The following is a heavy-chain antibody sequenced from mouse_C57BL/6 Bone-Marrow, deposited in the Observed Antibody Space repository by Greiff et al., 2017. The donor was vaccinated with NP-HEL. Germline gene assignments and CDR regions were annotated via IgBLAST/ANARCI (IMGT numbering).Heavy chain of an antibody. Sequence: QVQLQQSGAELVKPGASVKISCKASGYAFSSYWMNWVKQRPGKGLEWIGQIYPGDGDTNYNGKFKGKATLTADKSSSTAYMQLSSLTSEDSAVYFCARRENYGSSSYYYARDYWGQGTSVTVSS. V-gene: IGHV1-80*01. CDR2: IYPGDGDT. D-gene: IGHD1-1*01. CDR1: GYAFSSYW. J-gene: IGHJ4*01. CDR3: ARRENYGSSSYYYARDY.